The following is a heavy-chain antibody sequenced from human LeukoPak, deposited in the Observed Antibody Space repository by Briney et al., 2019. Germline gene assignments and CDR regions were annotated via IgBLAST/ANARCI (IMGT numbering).Heavy chain of an antibody. Sequence: GESLQISCQGSGYSFTNYWIAWVRQMPEKGLEWMGVIYPGHSDARYSPSFQGQVTISADKSISTAYLQWSSLKASDTAMYYCASRSQTGAFDIWGQGTLVTVSS. CDR3: ASRSQTGAFDI. CDR2: IYPGHSDA. J-gene: IGHJ3*02. V-gene: IGHV5-51*01. CDR1: GYSFTNYW. D-gene: IGHD2-15*01.